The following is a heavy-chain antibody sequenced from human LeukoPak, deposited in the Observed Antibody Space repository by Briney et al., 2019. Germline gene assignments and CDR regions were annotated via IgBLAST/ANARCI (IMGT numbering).Heavy chain of an antibody. D-gene: IGHD7-27*01. CDR2: IYTSGTT. J-gene: IGHJ4*02. CDR1: GGSISGYY. Sequence: PSETLSLTCTVSGGSISGYYWSWIRQPAGKGLEWIGRIYTSGTTDDNPSLKSRVTMSVDTSKNQVSLKVNSVTAADTAVYYCARSLGHHDYWGQGTLVTVSS. V-gene: IGHV4-4*07. CDR3: ARSLGHHDY.